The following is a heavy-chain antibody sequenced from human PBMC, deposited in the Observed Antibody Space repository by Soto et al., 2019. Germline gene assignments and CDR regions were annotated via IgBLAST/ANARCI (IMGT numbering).Heavy chain of an antibody. D-gene: IGHD6-13*01. J-gene: IGHJ4*02. V-gene: IGHV1-3*01. Sequence: GASVQVSCKASGYTFTSYAMHWVRQAPGQRLEWMGWINAGNGNTKYSQKFQGRVTITRDTSASTAYMELSSLRSEDTAVYYCARLALQQLVLVYWGRGALVPVSS. CDR1: GYTFTSYA. CDR3: ARLALQQLVLVY. CDR2: INAGNGNT.